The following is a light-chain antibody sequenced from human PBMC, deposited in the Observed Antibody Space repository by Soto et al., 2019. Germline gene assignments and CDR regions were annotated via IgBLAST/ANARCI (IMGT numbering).Light chain of an antibody. CDR2: GAS. CDR1: QSVSSN. CDR3: QQYNNWPLFT. J-gene: IGKJ3*01. V-gene: IGKV3-15*01. Sequence: EIVMTQSPATLSVSPGERATLSCRASQSVSSNLAWYQQKPGQAPRLLIYGASTRATGIPARFSGSGSGTEFTLTISSLQSEDFAVYYCQQYNNWPLFTCGPGPKVDIK.